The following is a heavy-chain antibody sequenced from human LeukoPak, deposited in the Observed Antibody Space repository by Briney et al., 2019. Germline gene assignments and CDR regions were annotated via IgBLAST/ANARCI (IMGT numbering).Heavy chain of an antibody. CDR3: ARVGRYSRTLVS. J-gene: IGHJ5*02. CDR2: IYYSGST. Sequence: SETLSLTCTVSGGSISSYYWSWIRQPPGKGLEWIGYIYYSGSTIYNPSLKSLVSISVDTSKNQFSLKLSSVTAADTAVYYCARVGRYSRTLVSWGQGTLVTVSS. V-gene: IGHV4-59*01. CDR1: GGSISSYY. D-gene: IGHD1-26*01.